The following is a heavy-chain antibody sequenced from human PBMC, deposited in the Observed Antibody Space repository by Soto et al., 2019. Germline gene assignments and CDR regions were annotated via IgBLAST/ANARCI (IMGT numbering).Heavy chain of an antibody. J-gene: IGHJ3*02. Sequence: GGSLRLSCAASGFTFSSYSMNWVRQAPGKGLEWVSYISSSSSTIYYADSVKGRFTISRDNAKNSLYLQMNSLRDEDTAVYYCELLDYYDSSGRAFDIWGQGTMVTVSS. CDR3: ELLDYYDSSGRAFDI. CDR2: ISSSSSTI. CDR1: GFTFSSYS. D-gene: IGHD3-22*01. V-gene: IGHV3-48*02.